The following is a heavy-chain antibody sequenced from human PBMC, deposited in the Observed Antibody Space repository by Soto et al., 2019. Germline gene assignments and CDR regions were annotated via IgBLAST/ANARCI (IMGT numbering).Heavy chain of an antibody. Sequence: QVQLVQSGAEVKKPGSSVKVSCKASGGTFSSYAISWVRQAHGQGLAWMGGIIPIFGTANYAQKFQGRVTSTADESTSTAYMELRSLRSEDTAVYYCARGDEWTLVGYGMGVWGQGTTVTVSS. J-gene: IGHJ6*02. D-gene: IGHD1-26*01. CDR1: GGTFSSYA. CDR2: IIPIFGTA. CDR3: ARGDEWTLVGYGMGV. V-gene: IGHV1-69*01.